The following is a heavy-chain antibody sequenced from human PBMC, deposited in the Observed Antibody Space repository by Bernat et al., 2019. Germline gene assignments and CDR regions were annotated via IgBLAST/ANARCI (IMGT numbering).Heavy chain of an antibody. CDR3: ARDRITMVRGVPQGFDP. CDR2: ISSSSSYI. Sequence: EVQLVESGGGLVKPGGSLRLSCAASGFTFSSYSMNWVRQAPGKGLEWVSSISSSSSYIYYADSVKGRFTISRDNAKNSLYLQMNSLRAEDTAVYYCARDRITMVRGVPQGFDPWGQGTLVTVSS. J-gene: IGHJ5*02. V-gene: IGHV3-21*04. CDR1: GFTFSSYS. D-gene: IGHD3-10*01.